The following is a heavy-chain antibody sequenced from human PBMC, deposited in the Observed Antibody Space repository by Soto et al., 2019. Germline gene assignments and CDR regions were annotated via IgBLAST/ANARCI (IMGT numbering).Heavy chain of an antibody. V-gene: IGHV4-61*05. CDR2: FLYTGTT. CDR1: GGSISSGGYY. Sequence: ASETLSLTCTVSGGSISSGGYYWSWIRQHPGKGLEWIGCFLYTGTTNYNPSLKSRVTLSLEKSKSQFSLRLGSVTAADTAVYYCARHGSTVDTEGAFDYWGQGIQVTVS. J-gene: IGHJ4*02. D-gene: IGHD5-18*01. CDR3: ARHGSTVDTEGAFDY.